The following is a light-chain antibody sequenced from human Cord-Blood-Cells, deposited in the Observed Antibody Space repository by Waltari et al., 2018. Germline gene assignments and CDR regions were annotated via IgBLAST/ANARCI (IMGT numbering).Light chain of an antibody. CDR3: QQLNSYRYT. CDR2: AAS. CDR1: QGISSY. Sequence: DIQLTQSPSFLSASVADRVTITCRASQGISSYLAWYQQKPGKAPKLLIYAASTLQSGVPSRFSGSGSGTEFTLTISSLQPEDFATYYCQQLNSYRYTFGQGTKLEIK. J-gene: IGKJ2*01. V-gene: IGKV1-9*01.